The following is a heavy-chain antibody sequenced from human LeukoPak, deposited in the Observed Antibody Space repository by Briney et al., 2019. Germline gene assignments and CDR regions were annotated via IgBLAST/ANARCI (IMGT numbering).Heavy chain of an antibody. CDR1: GFTFSDYY. V-gene: IGHV3-11*03. CDR2: ISSSSSYT. J-gene: IGHJ4*02. CDR3: ARYPLGAPPVPDFDY. D-gene: IGHD1-26*01. Sequence: PGGSLRLSCAASGFTFSDYYMSWIRQAPGKGLEWVSYISSSSSYTNYADSVKGRFTISRDNAKNSLYLQMNSLRAEDTAVYYCARYPLGAPPVPDFDYWGQGTLVTVSS.